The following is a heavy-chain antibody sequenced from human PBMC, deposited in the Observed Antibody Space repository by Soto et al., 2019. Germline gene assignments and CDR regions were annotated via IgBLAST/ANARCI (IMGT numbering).Heavy chain of an antibody. Sequence: SETLSLTCTVSGGSIRDNYWSWIRQSPGKGLEWIGYIFYSGSTNYNPSLKSRVTISVDMSKNQFSLKLRSVTAADTAVYYCATAEYYDSTGLYDFDYWGQGTLVTVSS. CDR3: ATAEYYDSTGLYDFDY. CDR2: IFYSGST. CDR1: GGSIRDNY. D-gene: IGHD3-22*01. J-gene: IGHJ4*02. V-gene: IGHV4-59*01.